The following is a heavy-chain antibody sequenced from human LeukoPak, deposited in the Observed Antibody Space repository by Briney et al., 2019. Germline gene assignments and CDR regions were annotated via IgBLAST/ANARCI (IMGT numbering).Heavy chain of an antibody. J-gene: IGHJ4*02. Sequence: GGSLRLSCSASGFTFGGYAMHWVRQAPGKGLENVSGISSDGGSTYYADSVKGRFTISRDNSKNTLYLQMNSLRAEDTAVYYCAKAPFSAVAGNFDYWGQGTLVTVSS. CDR1: GFTFGGYA. CDR2: ISSDGGST. V-gene: IGHV3-64*04. CDR3: AKAPFSAVAGNFDY. D-gene: IGHD6-19*01.